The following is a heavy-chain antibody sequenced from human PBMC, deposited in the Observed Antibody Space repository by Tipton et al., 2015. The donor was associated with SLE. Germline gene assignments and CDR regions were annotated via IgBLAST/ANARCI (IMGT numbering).Heavy chain of an antibody. Sequence: TLSLTCTVSGGSISSGSYYWSWIRQPPGKGLEWIGYIYHSGTTYYSPSLKSRVTISVDTSKNQFSLKLSSVTAADTAVYYCARDGGGDYGFDPWGQGTLVTVSS. D-gene: IGHD4-17*01. CDR1: GGSISSGSYY. V-gene: IGHV4-30-2*01. J-gene: IGHJ5*02. CDR2: IYHSGTT. CDR3: ARDGGGDYGFDP.